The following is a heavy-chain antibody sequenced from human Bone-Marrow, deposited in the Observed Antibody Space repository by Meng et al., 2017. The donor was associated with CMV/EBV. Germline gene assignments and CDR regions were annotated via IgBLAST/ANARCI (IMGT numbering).Heavy chain of an antibody. CDR1: GYTFTSYG. J-gene: IGHJ4*02. Sequence: ASVKVSCKASGYTFTSYGISWVRQAPGQGLEWMGWISAYNGNTNYAQKLQGRVTMTTDTSTSTAYMELRSLRSDDTAVDYCARGETKYYDFWSGYYTGVAPDYWGQGTLVTVSS. V-gene: IGHV1-18*01. CDR2: ISAYNGNT. CDR3: ARGETKYYDFWSGYYTGVAPDY. D-gene: IGHD3-3*01.